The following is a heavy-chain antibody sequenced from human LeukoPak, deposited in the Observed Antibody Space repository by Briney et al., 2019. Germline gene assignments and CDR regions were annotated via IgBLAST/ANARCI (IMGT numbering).Heavy chain of an antibody. CDR2: IYYSGST. CDR3: GKTDIYFNPIDY. V-gene: IGHV4-59*12. J-gene: IGHJ4*02. Sequence: PSETLSLTCTVSGGSISSYYWSWIGQPPGKGLEWIGYIYYSGSTNYNPSLKSRVTISVDTSKKQFSLKLTSVTAADTAIYYCGKTDIYFNPIDYWGPGSLVTVSS. D-gene: IGHD3-9*01. CDR1: GGSISSYY.